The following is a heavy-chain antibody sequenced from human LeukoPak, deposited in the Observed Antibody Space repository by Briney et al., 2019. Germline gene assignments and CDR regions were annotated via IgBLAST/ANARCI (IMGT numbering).Heavy chain of an antibody. Sequence: ASVKVSCKAFGYTFTSYGFTWVRQAPGQGLEWMGWISAYNGNTKYAQKLQDRVTMTTDTSTGTAYMELRSLRPHDTAVYYCARDGLTLPSDYWGQGTLVTVSS. CDR3: ARDGLTLPSDY. D-gene: IGHD2-15*01. V-gene: IGHV1-18*01. J-gene: IGHJ4*02. CDR2: ISAYNGNT. CDR1: GYTFTSYG.